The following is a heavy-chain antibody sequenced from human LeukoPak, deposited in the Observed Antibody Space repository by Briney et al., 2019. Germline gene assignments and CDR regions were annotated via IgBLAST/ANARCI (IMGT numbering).Heavy chain of an antibody. CDR3: AKVLNYYGSGPLDY. D-gene: IGHD3-10*01. Sequence: GGSLRLSCAGSGFTFSSYWMTWVRQAPGKGLEWVANIKQDGSEKYYVDSVKGRFTISRDNAKNSLYLQMNSLRAEDTALYYCAKVLNYYGSGPLDYWGQGTLVTVSS. CDR1: GFTFSSYW. J-gene: IGHJ4*02. CDR2: IKQDGSEK. V-gene: IGHV3-7*03.